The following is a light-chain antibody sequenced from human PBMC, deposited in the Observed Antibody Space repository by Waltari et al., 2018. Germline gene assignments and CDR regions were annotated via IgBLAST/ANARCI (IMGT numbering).Light chain of an antibody. V-gene: IGKV3-20*01. CDR3: QHYVSLPVT. CDR2: GAS. CDR1: QSVSRA. J-gene: IGKJ1*01. Sequence: EIVLTQSPGTLSLSPGERATLSCRASQSVSRALAWYQQNPGQAPRLLIYGASNRATGIPDMFSGSGSGTDFSLIISRLEPEEFAVYYCQHYVSLPVTFGQGTKVEIK.